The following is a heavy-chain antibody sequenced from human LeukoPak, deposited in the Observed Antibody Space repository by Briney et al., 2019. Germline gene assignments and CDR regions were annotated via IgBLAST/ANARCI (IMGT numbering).Heavy chain of an antibody. CDR3: AKSDCGSDGCKLLNY. J-gene: IGHJ4*02. CDR2: INGSGDAT. D-gene: IGHD2-21*01. CDR1: GFIFSHYT. V-gene: IGHV3-23*01. Sequence: PGGSLRLSCAASGFIFSHYTMTWVRQAPVKGLEWVSSINGSGDATKYADSVMGRFTVSRDNSKNTVFLQMNSLRAEDTAIYYCAKSDCGSDGCKLLNYWGQGTLVSASS.